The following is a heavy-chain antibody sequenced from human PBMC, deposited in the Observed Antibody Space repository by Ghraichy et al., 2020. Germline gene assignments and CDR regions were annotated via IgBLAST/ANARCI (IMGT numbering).Heavy chain of an antibody. CDR3: ASTLGPRYFDY. CDR2: IHYSGST. CDR1: GGSISSYY. J-gene: IGHJ4*02. Sequence: SETLSLTCAVSGGSISSYYWSWIRQTPGKGLEWIGYIHYSGSTNYNPSLKSRVTISVDTSKNQFSLILSSVTAADTAVYYCASTLGPRYFDYWGQGTLVTVSS. V-gene: IGHV4-59*01.